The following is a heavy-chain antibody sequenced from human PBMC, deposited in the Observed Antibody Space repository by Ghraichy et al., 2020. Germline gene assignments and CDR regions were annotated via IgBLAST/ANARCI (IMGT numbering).Heavy chain of an antibody. D-gene: IGHD5-18*01. CDR3: ARANGYSYADFDY. J-gene: IGHJ4*02. CDR1: GYTFTSYD. CDR2: MNPNSGNT. Sequence: ASVKVSCKASGYTFTSYDINWARQATGQGLEWMGWMNPNSGNTGYAQKFQGRVTMTRNTSISTAYMELSSLRSEDTAVYYCARANGYSYADFDYWGQGTLVTVSS. V-gene: IGHV1-8*01.